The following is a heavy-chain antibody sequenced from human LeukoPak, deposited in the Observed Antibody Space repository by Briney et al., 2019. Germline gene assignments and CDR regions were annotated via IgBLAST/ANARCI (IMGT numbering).Heavy chain of an antibody. J-gene: IGHJ2*01. Sequence: GGSLRLSCAASGFTFSSYAMHWVRQAPGKGLEWVAVISYDGSNKYYADSVKGRFTISRDNSKNTLYLQMNSLRAEDTAVYYCAREKDSSGWYSWYFDLWGRGTLVTVSS. V-gene: IGHV3-30*04. CDR2: ISYDGSNK. CDR1: GFTFSSYA. CDR3: AREKDSSGWYSWYFDL. D-gene: IGHD6-19*01.